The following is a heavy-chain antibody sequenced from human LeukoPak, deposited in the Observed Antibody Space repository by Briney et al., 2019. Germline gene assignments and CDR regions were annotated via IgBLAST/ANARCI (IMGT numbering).Heavy chain of an antibody. CDR3: ASPNGENGDGVGY. Sequence: ASVKASCKASGYTFTSYYMHWVRQAPGQGLEWMGIINPSGGSTSYAQKFQGRVTMTRDTSTSTVYMELSSLRSDDTAVYYCASPNGENGDGVGYWGQGTLATVSS. CDR2: INPSGGST. J-gene: IGHJ4*02. D-gene: IGHD4-17*01. CDR1: GYTFTSYY. V-gene: IGHV1-46*01.